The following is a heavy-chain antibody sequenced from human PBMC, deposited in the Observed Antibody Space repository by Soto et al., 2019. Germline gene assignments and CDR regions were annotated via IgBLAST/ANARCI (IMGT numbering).Heavy chain of an antibody. V-gene: IGHV3-23*01. D-gene: IGHD1-26*01. CDR3: VRTIVGATKGGWFDP. CDR2: FSGRDATT. Sequence: EVQLSESGGGLVQPGGSLRLSCTASGFTFSSCTMSWVRQAPGKGLEWVSSFSGRDATTYYADSVKGRFTISRDNSKNTLYLQMNSLRAEDTALYFCVRTIVGATKGGWFDPWGQGALVTVSS. J-gene: IGHJ5*02. CDR1: GFTFSSCT.